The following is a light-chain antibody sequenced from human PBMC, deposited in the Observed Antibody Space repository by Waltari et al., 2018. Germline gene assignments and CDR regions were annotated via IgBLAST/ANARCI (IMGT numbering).Light chain of an antibody. CDR3: QQYDISPLT. J-gene: IGKJ4*01. V-gene: IGKV3-20*01. CDR2: GAS. Sequence: EIVLTQSPGTLSLSPGERATLPCRAIQTGRTTYLAWYQQKPGQAPTLLIYGASSRATGIPDRFSGSGSGTDFSLTISSLEPEDFAVYYCQQYDISPLTFGGGTKVEIK. CDR1: QTGRTTY.